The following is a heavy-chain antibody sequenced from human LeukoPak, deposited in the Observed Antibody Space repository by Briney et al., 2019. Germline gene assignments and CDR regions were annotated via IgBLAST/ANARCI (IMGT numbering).Heavy chain of an antibody. V-gene: IGHV3-23*01. CDR3: ARDERLLSFLK. J-gene: IGHJ4*02. CDR1: GFTFSNYG. CDR2: TTGSGGST. Sequence: GGTLRLSCAASGFTFSNYGLSWVRQAPGKGLEWVSGTTGSGGSTYYADSVKGRFTISRDNSKNTLYLQMNSLRAEDTAIYYCARDERLLSFLKWGQGTLVTVSS. D-gene: IGHD3-3*01.